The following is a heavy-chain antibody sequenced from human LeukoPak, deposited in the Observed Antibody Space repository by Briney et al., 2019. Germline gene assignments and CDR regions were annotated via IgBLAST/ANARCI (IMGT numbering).Heavy chain of an antibody. Sequence: ASVKVSCKASGYTFTGYYMHWVRQAPGQGLEWMGWINPNSGGTNYAQKFQGRVTMTRDTSISTAYMDLSRLRSDDTAAYYCARDGAGNDYDDSHLDYWGQGTLVTVSS. CDR3: ARDGAGNDYDDSHLDY. D-gene: IGHD4-17*01. CDR2: INPNSGGT. CDR1: GYTFTGYY. J-gene: IGHJ4*02. V-gene: IGHV1-2*02.